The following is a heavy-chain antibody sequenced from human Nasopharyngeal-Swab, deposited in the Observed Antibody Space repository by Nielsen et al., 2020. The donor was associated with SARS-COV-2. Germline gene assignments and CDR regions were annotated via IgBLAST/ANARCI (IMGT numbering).Heavy chain of an antibody. CDR2: ISYDGSNK. J-gene: IGHJ4*02. CDR1: GFTFSSYA. Sequence: GESLKISCAASGFTFSSYAMHWVRQAPGKGLEWVAVISYDGSNKYYADSVKGRFTISRDNSKNTLYLQMNSLRAEDTAVYYCARDPYPVWGQGTLVTVSS. CDR3: ARDPYPV. V-gene: IGHV3-30*04.